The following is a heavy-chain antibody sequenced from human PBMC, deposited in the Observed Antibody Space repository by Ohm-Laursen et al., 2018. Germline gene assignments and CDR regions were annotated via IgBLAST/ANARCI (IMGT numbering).Heavy chain of an antibody. CDR2: ISSSSSYI. CDR1: GFTFSSYS. V-gene: IGHV3-21*01. D-gene: IGHD2-15*01. CDR3: ARVGSCSGGSCYPYYYYGMDV. Sequence: SLRLSCAASGFTFSSYSMNWVRQAPGKGLEWVSSISSSSSYIYYADSVKGRFTISRDNAKNSLYLQMNSLRAEDTAVYYCARVGSCSGGSCYPYYYYGMDVWGQGTTVTVSS. J-gene: IGHJ6*02.